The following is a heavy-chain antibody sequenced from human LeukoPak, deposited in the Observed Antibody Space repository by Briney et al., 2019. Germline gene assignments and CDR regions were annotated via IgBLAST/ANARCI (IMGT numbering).Heavy chain of an antibody. V-gene: IGHV3-7*03. CDR3: ARARGAGPGAHFDY. J-gene: IGHJ4*02. D-gene: IGHD3-10*01. CDR2: IKEDGSAE. CDR1: GFTFSTYS. Sequence: GGSLRLSCAASGFTFSTYSLTWVRQAPGKGLEWVANIKEDGSAEFYVDSVKGRFTLSRDNAKNSVYLQMNSLRAEDTAVYYCARARGAGPGAHFDYWGQGTLVTVSS.